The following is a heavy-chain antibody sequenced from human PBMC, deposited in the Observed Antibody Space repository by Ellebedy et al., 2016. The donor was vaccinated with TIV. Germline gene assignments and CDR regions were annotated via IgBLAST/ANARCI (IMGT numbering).Heavy chain of an antibody. Sequence: MPGGSLRLSCAVYGGSLSGYYWSWIRQPPGKGLEWIGEIIQSGTLNYSPSLKSRVTISLDKSKNQFSLRLSSVTAADTAVYYCVGAQGRYCGWLSDDPFDIWGQGTTVTVSS. J-gene: IGHJ3*02. CDR1: GGSLSGYY. D-gene: IGHD3-9*01. V-gene: IGHV4-34*12. CDR2: IIQSGTL. CDR3: VGAQGRYCGWLSDDPFDI.